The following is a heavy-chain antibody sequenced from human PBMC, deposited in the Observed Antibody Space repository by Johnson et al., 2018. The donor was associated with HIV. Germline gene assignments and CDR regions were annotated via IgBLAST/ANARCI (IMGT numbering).Heavy chain of an antibody. CDR2: IYSGGGT. Sequence: EVQLVESGGGLIQPGGSLRLSCAASGFTVSSNYMSWVRQAPGKGLEWVSVIYSGGGTYYVDSVKGRFTISRDNSKNTLYLQMNSLRAEDTAVYYCARERRAGVKGAFDIWGQGTMVTVSS. D-gene: IGHD2-21*01. V-gene: IGHV3-66*03. CDR3: ARERRAGVKGAFDI. CDR1: GFTVSSNY. J-gene: IGHJ3*02.